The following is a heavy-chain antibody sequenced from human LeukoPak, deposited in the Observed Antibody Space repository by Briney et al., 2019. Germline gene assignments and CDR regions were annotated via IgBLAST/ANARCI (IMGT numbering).Heavy chain of an antibody. CDR2: ISHEGDS. J-gene: IGHJ6*03. Sequence: SETLSLTCAVYGVSLRGYYWSRIRQSPEKGLEWIGEISHEGDSIYSPSLKSRLTLSVDMSKNQFSLKLRSVTAADTADCARGRNYVSDYYFDVWGKGTTVIVSS. D-gene: IGHD1-7*01. CDR1: GVSLRGYY. V-gene: IGHV4-34*01. CDR3: GRNYVSDYYFDV.